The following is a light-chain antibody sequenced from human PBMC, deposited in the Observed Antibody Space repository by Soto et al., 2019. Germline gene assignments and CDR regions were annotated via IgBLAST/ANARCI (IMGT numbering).Light chain of an antibody. V-gene: IGKV1-12*01. Sequence: DIQMTQSPSSVSASVGDRVIITCRASQAISTWLAWYQQKPGKAPKLLIFGTSSLQSGVPSRFSGSGSGTDFTLTISGLQPEDLGTYYCQQGDSFEFAFGPGTKVDIK. CDR3: QQGDSFEFA. CDR2: GTS. CDR1: QAISTW. J-gene: IGKJ3*01.